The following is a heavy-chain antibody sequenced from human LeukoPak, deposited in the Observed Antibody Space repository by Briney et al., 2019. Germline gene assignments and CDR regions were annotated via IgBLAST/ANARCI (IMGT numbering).Heavy chain of an antibody. D-gene: IGHD3-22*01. CDR1: GYIFTNYA. Sequence: ASVKVSCKASGYIFTNYAINWMRQAPGQGLEWMGWITTSTGNPTYAQGFTGRFVFSSDTSVSTAYLQISSLRAEDTAVYYCAIAYDSSGYFGVYFDYWGQGTLVTVSS. CDR2: ITTSTGNP. J-gene: IGHJ4*02. V-gene: IGHV7-4-1*02. CDR3: AIAYDSSGYFGVYFDY.